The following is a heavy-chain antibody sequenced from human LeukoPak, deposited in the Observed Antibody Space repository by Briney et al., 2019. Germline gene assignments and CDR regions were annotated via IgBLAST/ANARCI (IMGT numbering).Heavy chain of an antibody. V-gene: IGHV1-8*03. CDR3: ARGQIWSGYYAFDS. CDR1: GDTFTSYD. D-gene: IGHD3-3*01. J-gene: IGHJ4*02. CDR2: MNPNSGNT. Sequence: ASVKVSCKASGDTFTSYDINWVRQATGQGLEWMGWMNPNSGNTGYAQKFQGRVTITRNTSISTAYMELSSLRSEDTAVYYCARGQIWSGYYAFDSWGQGTLVTVSS.